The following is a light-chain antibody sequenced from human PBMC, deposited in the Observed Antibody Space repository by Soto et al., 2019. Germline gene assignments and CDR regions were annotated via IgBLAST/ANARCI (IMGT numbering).Light chain of an antibody. Sequence: DFQMTQSPSTLSASVGDSVTITCRASQSIHTWLAWYQQKPGRTPKLLIYKASVLESGVPSRFSGSGSGTDFTLTISSLQPDDFATYYCQQYNSHPYTFGRGTKLQIK. V-gene: IGKV1-5*03. CDR3: QQYNSHPYT. CDR1: QSIHTW. CDR2: KAS. J-gene: IGKJ2*01.